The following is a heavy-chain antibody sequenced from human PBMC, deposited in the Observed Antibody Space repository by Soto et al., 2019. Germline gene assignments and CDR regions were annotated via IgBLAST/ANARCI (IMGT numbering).Heavy chain of an antibody. CDR1: GGSISSYY. CDR2: IYYSGST. CDR3: ARNGLAYXXSTSCSARFWXGXYNXYSXMDX. V-gene: IGHV4-59*01. Sequence: SETLSLTCTVSGGSISSYYWSWIRQPPGKGLEWIGYIYYSGSTNYNPSLKSRVTISVDTSKNQFSLKLSSVTAAHTAVYYCARNGLAYXXSTSCSARFWXGXYNXYSXMDXXXQGTTV. J-gene: IGHJ6*02. D-gene: IGHD2-2*01.